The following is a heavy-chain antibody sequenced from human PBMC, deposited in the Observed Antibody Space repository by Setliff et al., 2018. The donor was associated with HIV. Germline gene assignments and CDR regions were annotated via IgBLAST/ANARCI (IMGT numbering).Heavy chain of an antibody. V-gene: IGHV3-30*02. Sequence: LRLSCAASVFTFNNYGMNWVRQAPGKGLEWVAFTRYDGSQKYYVDSVKGRFTISRDNSKNTLYLQMNSLRVEDTAVYYCAKDVCSGAYCYAYYYYGMDVWGQGTMVTVSS. CDR1: VFTFNNYG. CDR2: TRYDGSQK. J-gene: IGHJ6*02. D-gene: IGHD2-15*01. CDR3: AKDVCSGAYCYAYYYYGMDV.